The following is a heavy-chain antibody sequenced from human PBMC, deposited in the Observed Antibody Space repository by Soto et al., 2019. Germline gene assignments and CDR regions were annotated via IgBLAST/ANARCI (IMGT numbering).Heavy chain of an antibody. CDR1: RYTSSSYD. CDR3: ARGYGYSSGWYSSYYFDY. CDR2: MNPNSGNT. D-gene: IGHD6-19*01. V-gene: IGHV1-8*01. J-gene: IGHJ4*02. Sequence: SGEVSCKGSRYTSSSYDINWVREATGQGREWMGWMNPNSGNTGYAQKFQGRVTMTRNTSISTAYMELSSLRSEDTAVYYCARGYGYSSGWYSSYYFDYWGQGTLVTVSS.